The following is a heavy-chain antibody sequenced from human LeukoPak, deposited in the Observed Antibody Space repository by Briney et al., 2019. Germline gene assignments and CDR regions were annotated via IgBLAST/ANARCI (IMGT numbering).Heavy chain of an antibody. D-gene: IGHD3-22*01. CDR2: ISAYKGNT. J-gene: IGHJ6*02. Sequence: ASVKVSCKPSGYTFTGYYIHWVRQAPGQGLEWMGWISAYKGNTNYAQKLQGRVTMTTETSTSTAYMELRSLRSDDTAVYYCARQHSSGYYSPHYYYGMDVWGQGTTVTVSS. V-gene: IGHV1-18*04. CDR1: GYTFTGYY. CDR3: ARQHSSGYYSPHYYYGMDV.